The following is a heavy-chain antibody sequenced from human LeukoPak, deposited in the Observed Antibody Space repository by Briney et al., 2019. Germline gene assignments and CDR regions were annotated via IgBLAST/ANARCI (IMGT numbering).Heavy chain of an antibody. D-gene: IGHD5-12*01. CDR3: AKDRTAGYDGLVDY. CDR2: ISYDGSNK. Sequence: PGRSLRVSCAASGFTFSNYGMHWVRQAPGKGLEWVAVISYDGSNKYYTDSVKGRFTISRDNSKNTLYLQMNSLRAEDTAVYYCAKDRTAGYDGLVDYWGQGTLVTVSS. J-gene: IGHJ4*02. CDR1: GFTFSNYG. V-gene: IGHV3-30*18.